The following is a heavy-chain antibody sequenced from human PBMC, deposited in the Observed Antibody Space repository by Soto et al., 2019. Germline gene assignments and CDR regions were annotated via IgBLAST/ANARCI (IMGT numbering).Heavy chain of an antibody. CDR2: IYYSGST. CDR3: ARARYGDQRDHYYYYMDV. D-gene: IGHD4-17*01. Sequence: PSETLSLTCTVSGGSISSYYWSWIRQPPGKGLEWIGYIYYSGSTNYNPSLKSRVTISVDTSKNQFSLKLSSVTAADTAVYYCARARYGDQRDHYYYYMDVWGKGTTVTVSS. V-gene: IGHV4-59*01. J-gene: IGHJ6*03. CDR1: GGSISSYY.